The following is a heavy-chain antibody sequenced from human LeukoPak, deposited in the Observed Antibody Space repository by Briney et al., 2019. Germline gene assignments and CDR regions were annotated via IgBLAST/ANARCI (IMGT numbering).Heavy chain of an antibody. D-gene: IGHD5-12*01. J-gene: IGHJ6*03. Sequence: ATVKVSCKASGGTFSSYAISWVRQAPGQGLEWMGGIIPIFGTANYAQKFQGRVTITADKSTSTAYMELSSLRSEDTAVYYCARDGYDSYYYYYYMDVWGKGTTVTVSS. CDR3: ARDGYDSYYYYYYMDV. CDR2: IIPIFGTA. V-gene: IGHV1-69*06. CDR1: GGTFSSYA.